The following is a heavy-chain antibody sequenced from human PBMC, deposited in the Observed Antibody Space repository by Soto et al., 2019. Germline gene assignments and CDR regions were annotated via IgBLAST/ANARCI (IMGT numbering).Heavy chain of an antibody. D-gene: IGHD3-10*01. V-gene: IGHV1-18*01. CDR1: GYTFTSYG. CDR3: ARDRGVRGVPAPFDY. J-gene: IGHJ4*02. Sequence: QVQLVQSGAEVKKPGASVKVSCKASGYTFTSYGIIWVRQAPGQGLEWMGWISAYNGHTNYAQKLQGRVTMTTDTTTSRAYMELRSLSSDDTDVYYCARDRGVRGVPAPFDYGGQGTLVTVSS. CDR2: ISAYNGHT.